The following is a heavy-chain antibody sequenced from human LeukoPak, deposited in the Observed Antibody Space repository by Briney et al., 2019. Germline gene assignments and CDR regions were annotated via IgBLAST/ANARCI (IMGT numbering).Heavy chain of an antibody. CDR2: ISYDGINK. D-gene: IGHD5-12*01. Sequence: GSLRLSFAASGFSFSSYDMHWVRQAPGKGLEWVAVISYDGINKYYADSVKGRFTISRDNSKNTLYLQMNSLRAEDTAVYYCAKDGSPGYSGYENPDYWGQGTLVTVSS. J-gene: IGHJ4*02. V-gene: IGHV3-30*18. CDR3: AKDGSPGYSGYENPDY. CDR1: GFSFSSYD.